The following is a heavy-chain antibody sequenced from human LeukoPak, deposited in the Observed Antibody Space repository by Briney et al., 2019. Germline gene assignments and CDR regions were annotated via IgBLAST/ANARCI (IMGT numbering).Heavy chain of an antibody. D-gene: IGHD3-10*01. CDR1: GFTFNNAW. CDR2: ISGSGGST. V-gene: IGHV3-23*01. J-gene: IGHJ1*01. Sequence: GGSLRLSCAASGFTFNNAWMTWVRQAPGKGLEWLSIISGSGGSTYYADSVKGRFTISRDNSKNTLYLQMNSLRAEDTAVYYCAKPSRGGSGSYWGFFQDWGQGTLVTVSS. CDR3: AKPSRGGSGSYWGFFQD.